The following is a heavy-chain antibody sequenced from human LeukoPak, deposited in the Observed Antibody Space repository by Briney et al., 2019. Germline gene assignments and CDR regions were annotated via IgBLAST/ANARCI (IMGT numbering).Heavy chain of an antibody. CDR2: INPNSGGT. V-gene: IGHV1-2*02. Sequence: GASVKVSCMASGYSFTGYYMHWVRQAPGQGLEWMGWINPNSGGTNYAQKFQGSVTMTRDTSISTAYMELSSLRFDDTAVYYCAREGFDHWGQGTLVTVSS. J-gene: IGHJ4*02. CDR3: AREGFDH. CDR1: GYSFTGYY.